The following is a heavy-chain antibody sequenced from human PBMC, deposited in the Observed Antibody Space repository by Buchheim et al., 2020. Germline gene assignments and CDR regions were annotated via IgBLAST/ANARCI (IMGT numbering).Heavy chain of an antibody. J-gene: IGHJ4*02. V-gene: IGHV4-59*01. CDR3: ARDRGYCSGGSCSFEIDY. D-gene: IGHD2-15*01. CDR1: GDSISSYY. CDR2: IYHTEST. Sequence: QVQLQESGPRLVKPSETLSLTCTVSGDSISSYYWSWIRQPPGKGLEWIGYIYHTESTNYNPSLKSRVTMSVDTSKNQFSLQLSSVTAADTAVYYCARDRGYCSGGSCSFEIDYWGQGAL.